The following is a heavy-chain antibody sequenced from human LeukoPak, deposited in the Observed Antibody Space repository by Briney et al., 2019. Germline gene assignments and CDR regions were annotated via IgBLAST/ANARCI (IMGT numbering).Heavy chain of an antibody. CDR3: VRDGTGPRFRRDAFDI. CDR2: MNTNSGDT. Sequence: ASVKVSCKASAYTFTSYDINWVRQAPGQGHEWMGWMNTNSGDTGYAQKFQGRVTLTRTTSISTAYLELSRLRSEDKAVHWFVRDGTGPRFRRDAFDIWGEGTRVTVSS. J-gene: IGHJ3*02. V-gene: IGHV1-8*01. CDR1: AYTFTSYD. D-gene: IGHD1-1*01.